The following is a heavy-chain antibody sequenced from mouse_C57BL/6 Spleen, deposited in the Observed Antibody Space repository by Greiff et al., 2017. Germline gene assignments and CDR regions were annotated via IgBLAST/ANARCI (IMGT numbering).Heavy chain of an antibody. D-gene: IGHD1-1*01. CDR1: GYTFTDYE. Sequence: VQLQQSGAELVRPGASVTLSCKASGYTFTDYEMHWVKQTPVHGLEWIGAIDPETGGTAYNQKFKGKAILTADKSSSTAYMALRSLTSEDSAVYYCTEITTVAFDYWGQGTTLTVSS. CDR2: IDPETGGT. V-gene: IGHV1-15*01. CDR3: TEITTVAFDY. J-gene: IGHJ2*01.